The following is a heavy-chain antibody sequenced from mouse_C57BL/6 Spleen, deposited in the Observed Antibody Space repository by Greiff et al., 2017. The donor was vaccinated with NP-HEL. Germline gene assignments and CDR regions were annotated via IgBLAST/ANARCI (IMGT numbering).Heavy chain of an antibody. J-gene: IGHJ2*01. CDR1: GFTFSSYA. D-gene: IGHD1-1*01. CDR3: AREYYYGSSWNYFDY. V-gene: IGHV5-4*01. Sequence: EVQRVESGGGLVKPGGSLKLSCAASGFTFSSYAMSWVRQTPDKRLEWVATISDGGSYTYYPDNVKGRFTISRDNAKNNLYLQMSHLKSEDTAMYYCAREYYYGSSWNYFDYWGQGTTLTVSS. CDR2: ISDGGSYT.